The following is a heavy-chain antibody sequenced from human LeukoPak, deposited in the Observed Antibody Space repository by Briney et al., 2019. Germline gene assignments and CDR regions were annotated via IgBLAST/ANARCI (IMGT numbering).Heavy chain of an antibody. CDR3: ARQVITMIVVADFDY. J-gene: IGHJ4*02. Sequence: SETLSLTCSVSGGSIIGHWWSWIRQPPGKGLEWIGSIYYSGSTYSNPSLKSRVTISVDTSKNQFSLQLSSVTAADTAVYYCARQVITMIVVADFDYWGQGTLVTVSS. CDR2: IYYSGST. V-gene: IGHV4-39*01. CDR1: GGSIIGHW. D-gene: IGHD3-22*01.